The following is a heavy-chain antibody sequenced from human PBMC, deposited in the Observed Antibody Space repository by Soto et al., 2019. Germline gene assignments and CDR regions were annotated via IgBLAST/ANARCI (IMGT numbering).Heavy chain of an antibody. D-gene: IGHD2-15*01. J-gene: IGHJ4*02. Sequence: KPSETLSLTCTVPGGPVSSLSCAWSRHPHVKGLEWTGPIYTSGHTNYSPPLKIGVSMSIDTSSDQSPLSLRSVTAADTAVYYCAYEADLPIARTVFWGPGTLVTVSS. V-gene: IGHV4-4*07. CDR2: IYTSGHT. CDR3: AYEADLPIARTVF. CDR1: GGPVSSLS.